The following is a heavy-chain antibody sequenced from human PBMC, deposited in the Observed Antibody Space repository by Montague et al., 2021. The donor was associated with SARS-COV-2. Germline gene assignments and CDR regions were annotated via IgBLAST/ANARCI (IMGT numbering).Heavy chain of an antibody. CDR3: VRAGGIHNRPPV. D-gene: IGHD4-23*01. V-gene: IGHV4-4*02. J-gene: IGHJ4*02. CDR1: GDSIMPADC. Sequence: SETLSLTCAVSGDSIMPADCWSWVRQPPGQGLEWIGEIYQRVSTNYNPSLKSRVSMSVDKSKNQVSLVLYSVTAGDTALYYCVRAGGIHNRPPVWGQGALVIVSS. CDR2: IYQRVST.